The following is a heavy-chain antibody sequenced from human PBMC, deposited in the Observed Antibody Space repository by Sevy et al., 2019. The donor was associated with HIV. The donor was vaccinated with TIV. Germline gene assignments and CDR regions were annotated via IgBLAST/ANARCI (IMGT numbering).Heavy chain of an antibody. CDR3: ARDARRTYYYGSGSYPPDAFDI. CDR1: GGTFSSYA. Sequence: ASVKVSCKASGGTFSSYAISWVRQAPGQGLEWMGGIIPIFGTANYAQKFQGRVTIIADESTSTAYMELSSLGSEDTAVYYCARDARRTYYYGSGSYPPDAFDIWGQGTMVTVSS. V-gene: IGHV1-69*13. D-gene: IGHD3-10*01. J-gene: IGHJ3*02. CDR2: IIPIFGTA.